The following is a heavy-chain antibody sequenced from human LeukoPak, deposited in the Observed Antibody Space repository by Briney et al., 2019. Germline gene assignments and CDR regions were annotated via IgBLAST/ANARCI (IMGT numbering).Heavy chain of an antibody. D-gene: IGHD2-21*02. J-gene: IGHJ5*02. Sequence: GGSLRLSCAASGFTFSNYWMNWVRQAPGKGLEWVSSISSSSSYIYYADSVKGRFTISRDNAKNSLYLQMNSLRAEDTAVYYCARVSVTATTFDPWGQGTLVTVSS. V-gene: IGHV3-21*01. CDR1: GFTFSNYW. CDR2: ISSSSSYI. CDR3: ARVSVTATTFDP.